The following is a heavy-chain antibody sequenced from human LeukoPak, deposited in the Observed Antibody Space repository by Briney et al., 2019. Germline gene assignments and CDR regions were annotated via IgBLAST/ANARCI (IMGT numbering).Heavy chain of an antibody. Sequence: GGSLRLSCAASGFTFSTYWMHWVRQAPGKGLVWVSRIKSDGSTNYADSVKGRFTISRDNANNTLSLQMNSLRPEDTGVYYCVRAPSEIGGYYPEYFRHWGQGTLVTVSS. D-gene: IGHD3-22*01. CDR2: IKSDGST. V-gene: IGHV3-74*01. CDR1: GFTFSTYW. CDR3: VRAPSEIGGYYPEYFRH. J-gene: IGHJ1*01.